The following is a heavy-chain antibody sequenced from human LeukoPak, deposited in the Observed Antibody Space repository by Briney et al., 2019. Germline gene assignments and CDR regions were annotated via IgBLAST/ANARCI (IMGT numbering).Heavy chain of an antibody. D-gene: IGHD2-21*02. Sequence: GGSLRLSCAASGFTFSSYSMNWVRQAPGKGLEWVSSISSSSSYIYYADSVKGRFTISRDNSKNTLYLQMNSLRAEDTAVYYCARTRVVTATPYDAFDIWGQGTMVTVSS. CDR1: GFTFSSYS. J-gene: IGHJ3*02. CDR2: ISSSSSYI. V-gene: IGHV3-21*01. CDR3: ARTRVVTATPYDAFDI.